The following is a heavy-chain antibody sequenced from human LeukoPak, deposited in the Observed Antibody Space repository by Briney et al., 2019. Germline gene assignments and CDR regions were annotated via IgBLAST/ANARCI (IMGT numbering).Heavy chain of an antibody. D-gene: IGHD3-10*01. CDR2: IYYSGST. CDR1: GGSISSGDYY. J-gene: IGHJ4*02. CDR3: ARGRPSVTMVRGVTLLDY. V-gene: IGHV4-30-4*01. Sequence: PSQTLSLTCTVSGGSISSGDYYWSWIRQPPGKGLEWIGYIYYSGSTYYNPSLKSRVTISVDTSKNQFSLKLSSVTAADTAVYYCARGRPSVTMVRGVTLLDYWGQGTLVTVSS.